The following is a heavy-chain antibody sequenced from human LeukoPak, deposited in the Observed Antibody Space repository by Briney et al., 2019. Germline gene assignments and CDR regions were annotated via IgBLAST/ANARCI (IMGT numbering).Heavy chain of an antibody. CDR3: ARGVQLDRRPWSMDV. J-gene: IGHJ6*02. D-gene: IGHD1-1*01. CDR2: IYYSGST. CDR1: GGSISTYY. V-gene: IGHV4-59*01. Sequence: KPSETLSLTCTVSGGSISTYYWSWIRQPPGKGLEWIRYIYYSGSTNYNPSLKSRVTISLDTSKNQFSLRLSSVTAADTAVYYCARGVQLDRRPWSMDVWGQGTTVTVSS.